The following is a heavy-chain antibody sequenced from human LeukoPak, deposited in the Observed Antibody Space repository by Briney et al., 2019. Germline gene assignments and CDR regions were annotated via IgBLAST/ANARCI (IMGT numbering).Heavy chain of an antibody. V-gene: IGHV3-9*01. CDR2: ISWNSGSI. CDR3: ASVAGHDAFDL. Sequence: PGGSLRLSCAASGFTFDDYAMHWVRQAPGKGLEWVSGISWNSGSIGYADSVKGRFTISRDNAKNSLYLQMNSLRAEDTAVYYCASVAGHDAFDLWGQGTMVTVSP. CDR1: GFTFDDYA. D-gene: IGHD6-19*01. J-gene: IGHJ3*01.